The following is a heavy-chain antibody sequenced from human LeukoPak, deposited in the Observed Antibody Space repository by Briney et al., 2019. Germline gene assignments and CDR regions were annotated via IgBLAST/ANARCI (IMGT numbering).Heavy chain of an antibody. CDR2: IGTSSGST. J-gene: IGHJ4*02. Sequence: ASVKVSCKASGYTFTNYGISWVRQAPGQGLEWMGWIGTSSGSTNYAQKLQGRVTMTKDTSTSTASMELRSLTSDDTAVYYCARSGYSSSWAGALDYWGQGTLVTVSS. CDR1: GYTFTNYG. V-gene: IGHV1-18*01. CDR3: ARSGYSSSWAGALDY. D-gene: IGHD6-13*01.